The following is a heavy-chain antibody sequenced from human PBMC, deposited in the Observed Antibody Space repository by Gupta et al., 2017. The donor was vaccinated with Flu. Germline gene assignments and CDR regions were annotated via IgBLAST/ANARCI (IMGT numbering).Heavy chain of an antibody. CDR3: ARGDATYYYDSSGYSSGWFDP. J-gene: IGHJ5*02. CDR1: GGSISSGSYY. V-gene: IGHV4-61*02. CDR2: IYTSGST. Sequence: QVQLQESGPGLVKPSQTLSLTCTVSGGSISSGSYYWSWIRQPAGKGLEWIGRIYTSGSTNYNPSLKSRVTISVDTSKNQFSLKLSSVTAADTAVYYCARGDATYYYDSSGYSSGWFDPWGQGTLVTVSS. D-gene: IGHD3-22*01.